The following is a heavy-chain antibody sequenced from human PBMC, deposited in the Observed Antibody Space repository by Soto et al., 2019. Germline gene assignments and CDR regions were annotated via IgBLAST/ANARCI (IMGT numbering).Heavy chain of an antibody. Sequence: SETLSLTCTVSGGSISSYYWSWIRQPPWKGLEWIGYMYNTGSTIYNPSLKSRVTISVDTSKNQFSLKLNSVTAADTAVYYCARDLWGYCGADCYPLDVLGRGTTVIVS. CDR1: GGSISSYY. CDR3: ARDLWGYCGADCYPLDV. V-gene: IGHV4-59*01. J-gene: IGHJ6*02. CDR2: MYNTGST. D-gene: IGHD2-21*02.